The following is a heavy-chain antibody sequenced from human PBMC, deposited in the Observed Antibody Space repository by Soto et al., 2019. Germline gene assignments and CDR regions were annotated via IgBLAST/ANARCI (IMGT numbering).Heavy chain of an antibody. V-gene: IGHV3-74*01. D-gene: IGHD1-1*01. CDR2: IKSDGSGT. CDR1: GFTFTSHW. Sequence: EVQLVESGGGLVQPGGSLRLSCAASGFTFTSHWMHWVRQAPGKGLVRVSRIKSDGSGTIYADSVKGRFTISRDNAKNALYLHMNSLRADYTAVYYCAREWKRTGSPFDSWGQGTLVTVSS. J-gene: IGHJ4*02. CDR3: AREWKRTGSPFDS.